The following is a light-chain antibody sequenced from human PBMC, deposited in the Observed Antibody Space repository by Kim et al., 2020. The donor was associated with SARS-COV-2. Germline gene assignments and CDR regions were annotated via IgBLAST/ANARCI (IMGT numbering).Light chain of an antibody. V-gene: IGKV1-5*03. CDR3: QHYIRFPYT. Sequence: SPSVGHRVTIPVRASPIIITFLAWYQQKPGKAPDLLIYQASSLQIGVPSRFSGSGSGTEFTLTINSLQPDDFATYYCQHYIRFPYTFGQGTKLEI. CDR2: QAS. J-gene: IGKJ2*01. CDR1: PIIITF.